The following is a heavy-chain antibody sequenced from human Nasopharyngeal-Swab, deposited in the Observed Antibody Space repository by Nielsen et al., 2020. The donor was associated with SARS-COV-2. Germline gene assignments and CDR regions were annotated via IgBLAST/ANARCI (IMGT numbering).Heavy chain of an antibody. CDR2: IYYRGST. J-gene: IGHJ4*02. D-gene: IGHD6-19*01. Sequence: SETLSLTCTVSGGSISSSSYYWGWIRQPPGKGLEWIGSIYYRGSTYYNPSLKSRVTISVDTSKNQFSLKLSSVTAADTAVYYCARQRYSSGWDEDYWGQGTLVTVSS. CDR1: GGSISSSSYY. CDR3: ARQRYSSGWDEDY. V-gene: IGHV4-39*01.